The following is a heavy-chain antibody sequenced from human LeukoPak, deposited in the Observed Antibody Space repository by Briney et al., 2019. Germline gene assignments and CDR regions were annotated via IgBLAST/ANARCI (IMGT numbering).Heavy chain of an antibody. J-gene: IGHJ3*02. CDR2: INWNGGST. V-gene: IGHV3-20*04. CDR1: GFTFDDYG. D-gene: IGHD1-26*01. CDR3: ARESDSGSYPDAFDI. Sequence: PGGSLRLSCAASGFTFDDYGMSWVRQAPGKGLEWVSGINWNGGSTGYADSVKGRFTISRDNVKNSLYLQMNSLRAEDTALYYCARESDSGSYPDAFDIWGQGTMVTVSS.